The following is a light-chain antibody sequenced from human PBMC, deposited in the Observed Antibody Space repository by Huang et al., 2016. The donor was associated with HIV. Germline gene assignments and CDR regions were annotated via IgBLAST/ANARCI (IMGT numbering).Light chain of an antibody. CDR3: QQRSNWPPSLT. CDR1: QSVNRY. CDR2: DAS. Sequence: EIVLTPSPATLSLSPGDRATLSCRASQSVNRYLAWYQQKPGQAPRLLIYDASNRATGSPARFSGSGSGTDFTLTISSLEPEDFAVYYCQQRSNWPPSLTFGGGTKVEIK. J-gene: IGKJ4*01. V-gene: IGKV3-11*01.